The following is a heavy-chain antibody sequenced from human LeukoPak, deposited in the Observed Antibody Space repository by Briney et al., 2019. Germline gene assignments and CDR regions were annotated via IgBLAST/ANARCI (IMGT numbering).Heavy chain of an antibody. D-gene: IGHD3-22*01. CDR2: IYYSGST. CDR1: GDSISSDGYA. CDR3: ARDNDYYDSSGYPGSFDT. Sequence: PSETLSLTCAVSGDSISSDGYARNWIRQPPGKGLEWIGYIYYSGSTYFNPSLKSRVTMSVDTSKNQFSLRLSSVTAADTAVYYCARDNDYYDSSGYPGSFDTWGQGILVTVSS. V-gene: IGHV4-30-4*07. J-gene: IGHJ4*02.